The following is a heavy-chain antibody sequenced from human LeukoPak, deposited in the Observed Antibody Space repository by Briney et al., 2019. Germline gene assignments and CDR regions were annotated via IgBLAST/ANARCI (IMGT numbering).Heavy chain of an antibody. J-gene: IGHJ6*04. CDR3: ARDPLGGNSGWYMSYYGMDV. V-gene: IGHV4-34*01. CDR1: GGSFSGYY. D-gene: IGHD6-19*01. CDR2: INHSGST. Sequence: SETLSLTCAVYGGSFSGYYWSRIRQPPGKGLEWIGEINHSGSTNYNPSLKSRVTISVDTSKNQFSLKLSSVTAADTAVYYCARDPLGGNSGWYMSYYGMDVWSKGTTVTVSS.